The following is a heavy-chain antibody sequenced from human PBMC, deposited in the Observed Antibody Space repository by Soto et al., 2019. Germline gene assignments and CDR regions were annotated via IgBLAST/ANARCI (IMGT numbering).Heavy chain of an antibody. J-gene: IGHJ4*02. V-gene: IGHV3-33*01. CDR2: IWYDGSNK. CDR1: GFTFSSYG. CDR3: ARQGYSNYVPTGTRQVDY. D-gene: IGHD4-4*01. Sequence: QPGGSLRLSCAASGFTFSSYGMHWVRQAPGKGLEWVAVIWYDGSNKYYADSVKGRFTISRDNSKNTLYLQMNSLRAEDTAVYYCARQGYSNYVPTGTRQVDYWGQGTLVTVSS.